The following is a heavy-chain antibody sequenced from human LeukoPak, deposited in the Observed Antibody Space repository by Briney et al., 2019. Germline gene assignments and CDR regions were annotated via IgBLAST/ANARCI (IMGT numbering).Heavy chain of an antibody. CDR3: ARVAPDYYDPGDY. CDR1: GFTFSSYG. Sequence: GGSLRLSCAASGFTFSSYGMHWVRQAPGKGLEWVAVISYDGSNKYYADSVKGRFTISRDNSKNTLYLQMNSLRAEDTAVYYCARVAPDYYDPGDYWGQGTLVTVSS. D-gene: IGHD3-22*01. V-gene: IGHV3-30*03. J-gene: IGHJ4*02. CDR2: ISYDGSNK.